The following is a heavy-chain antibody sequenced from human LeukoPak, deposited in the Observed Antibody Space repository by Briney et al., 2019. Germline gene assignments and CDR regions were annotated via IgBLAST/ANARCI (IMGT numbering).Heavy chain of an antibody. Sequence: GGSLRLSCASSGFSFSSYWMSWVRQAPGKGLEWVATIRQDGSEKHYVDSVKGRFTISRDNAENSLYLQMNSLRADDTAVYYCAKWRLVPRDPFDYWGQGTLVTVSS. CDR2: IRQDGSEK. V-gene: IGHV3-7*03. CDR3: AKWRLVPRDPFDY. D-gene: IGHD6-19*01. J-gene: IGHJ4*02. CDR1: GFSFSSYW.